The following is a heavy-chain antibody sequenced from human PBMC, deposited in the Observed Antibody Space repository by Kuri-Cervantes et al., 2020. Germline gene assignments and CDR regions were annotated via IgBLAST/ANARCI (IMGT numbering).Heavy chain of an antibody. D-gene: IGHD3-10*01. CDR3: ARERSEWFGELLSPLDY. V-gene: IGHV1-18*01. CDR1: GYTFTSYG. Sequence: ASVKVSCKASGYTFTSYGISWVRQAPGQGLEWMGWISAYNGNTNYAQKLQGRVTMTTDTSTSTAYMELSSLRSEDTAVYYCARERSEWFGELLSPLDYWGQGTLVTVSS. J-gene: IGHJ4*02. CDR2: ISAYNGNT.